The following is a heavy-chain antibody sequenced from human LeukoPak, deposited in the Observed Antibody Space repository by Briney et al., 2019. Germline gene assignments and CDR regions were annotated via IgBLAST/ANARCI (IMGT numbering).Heavy chain of an antibody. J-gene: IGHJ5*02. CDR3: AAQVVPAAMWFDP. CDR2: INPNSGGT. V-gene: IGHV1-2*02. Sequence: ASVKVSCKASGYTFTGYYMHWVRRAPGQGLEWMGWINPNSGGTNYAQKFQGGVTMTRDTSISTAYMELSRLRSDDTAVYYCAAQVVPAAMWFDPWGQGTLVTVSS. CDR1: GYTFTGYY. D-gene: IGHD2-2*01.